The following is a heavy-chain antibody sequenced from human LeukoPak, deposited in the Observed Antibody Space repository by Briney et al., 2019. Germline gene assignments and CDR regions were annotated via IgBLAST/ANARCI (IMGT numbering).Heavy chain of an antibody. D-gene: IGHD1-26*01. CDR2: ISSSSIYI. CDR3: ARPGGVGATTS. J-gene: IGHJ5*02. V-gene: IGHV3-21*01. CDR1: GFTFSSYS. Sequence: GGSLRLSCAASGFTFSSYSMNWVRQAPGKGLEWVSSISSSSIYIYYADSVKGRFTISRDNAKNSLYLQMNSLRAEDTAVYYCARPGGVGATTSWGQGTLVTVSS.